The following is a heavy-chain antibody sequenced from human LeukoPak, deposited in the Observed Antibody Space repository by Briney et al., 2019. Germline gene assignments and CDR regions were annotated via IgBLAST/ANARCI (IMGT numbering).Heavy chain of an antibody. CDR3: AKFLGAKLAMDV. D-gene: IGHD3-16*01. CDR2: ISAYNGNT. J-gene: IGHJ6*03. V-gene: IGHV1-18*01. CDR1: GYTFTSYG. Sequence: ASVKVSCKASGYTFTSYGISWVRQAPGQGLEWMGWISAYNGNTNYAQKLQGRVTMTTDTSTSTAYMELRSLRSDDTAIYYSAKFLGAKLAMDVWGKGTTVTVSS.